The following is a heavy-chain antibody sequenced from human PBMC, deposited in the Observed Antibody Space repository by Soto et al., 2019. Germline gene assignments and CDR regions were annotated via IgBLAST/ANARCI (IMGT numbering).Heavy chain of an antibody. CDR3: ARHLTSSLWSGHYPRPNWFDP. J-gene: IGHJ5*02. V-gene: IGHV4-39*01. D-gene: IGHD3-3*01. CDR1: GGSIRSSRHY. Sequence: QLQVQESGPGLVQPSETLSLTCAVSGGSIRSSRHYWGWIRQSPGKGLEWIGSIYDTGSTYYNPSLKSRITISVETSKNQFSLKLTSVTAADTGVYFCARHLTSSLWSGHYPRPNWFDPWGRGTLVTVSS. CDR2: IYDTGST.